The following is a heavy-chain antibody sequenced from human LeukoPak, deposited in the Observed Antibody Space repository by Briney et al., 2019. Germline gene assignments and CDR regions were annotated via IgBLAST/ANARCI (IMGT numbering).Heavy chain of an antibody. J-gene: IGHJ6*03. Sequence: SETLSLTCTVSGGSISSYYWSWIRQPPGKGLEWIGYIYYSGSTYYNPSLKSRVTISVDTSKNQFSLKLSSVTAADTAVYYCARLGRKGGYYYGSGSYRDYYYYYMDVWGKGTTVTISS. V-gene: IGHV4-59*04. CDR3: ARLGRKGGYYYGSGSYRDYYYYYMDV. CDR1: GGSISSYY. CDR2: IYYSGST. D-gene: IGHD3-10*01.